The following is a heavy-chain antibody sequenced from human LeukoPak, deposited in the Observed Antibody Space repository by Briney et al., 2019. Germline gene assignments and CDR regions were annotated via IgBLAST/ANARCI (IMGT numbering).Heavy chain of an antibody. CDR1: GFTFSDYY. Sequence: PGGSLRLSCAASGFTFSDYYMSWIRQAPGKGLEWVSYISSSGSTIYYADSVKGRFTISRDNAKNSLYLQMNSLRAEDTAVYYCARDWGIAAAGIRDYYFDYWGQGTLVTVSS. D-gene: IGHD6-13*01. V-gene: IGHV3-11*01. J-gene: IGHJ4*02. CDR2: ISSSGSTI. CDR3: ARDWGIAAAGIRDYYFDY.